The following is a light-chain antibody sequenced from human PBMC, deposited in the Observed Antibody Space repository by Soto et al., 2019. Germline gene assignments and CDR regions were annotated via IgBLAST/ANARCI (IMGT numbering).Light chain of an antibody. CDR1: QSISNY. J-gene: IGKJ4*01. CDR2: ATS. Sequence: DMEMTQSPSSLSASVGDRVTITCRASQSISNYLNWYQHKPGKVPKLLIYATSSLQSRVPTRISGSGSATDFTLTYNTLEPEDFATYYCQQSYGTALTFGGGTTVEIK. V-gene: IGKV1-39*01. CDR3: QQSYGTALT.